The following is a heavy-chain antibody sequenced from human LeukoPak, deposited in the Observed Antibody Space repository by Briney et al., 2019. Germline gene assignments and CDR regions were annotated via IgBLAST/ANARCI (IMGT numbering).Heavy chain of an antibody. V-gene: IGHV3-7*01. J-gene: IGHJ6*03. CDR2: IKQDGSEK. CDR1: GFTFSRYR. CDR3: ATERAGERPRPLLNYYYMDV. Sequence: QSGGSLRLSCAASGFTFSRYRMSWVRQAPGKGLEWVANIKQDGSEKHYVDSVKGRFTISRDNAKNSLYLQMNSLRAEDTAVYYCATERAGERPRPLLNYYYMDVWGKGTTVTISS. D-gene: IGHD3-16*01.